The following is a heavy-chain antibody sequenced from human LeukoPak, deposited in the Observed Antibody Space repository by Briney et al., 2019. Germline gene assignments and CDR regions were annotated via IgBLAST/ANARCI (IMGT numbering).Heavy chain of an antibody. CDR3: ARDSDNPYSSGWYYFDY. V-gene: IGHV3-66*01. D-gene: IGHD6-13*01. CDR2: IYSGGST. CDR1: GFTVSSNY. J-gene: IGHJ4*02. Sequence: PGGSLRLSCAASGFTVSSNYMSWVRQAPGKGLEWVSVIYSGGSTYYADSVKGRFTISRDNSKNTLYLQMNSLRAEDTAVYYCARDSDNPYSSGWYYFDYWGQGTLVTVSS.